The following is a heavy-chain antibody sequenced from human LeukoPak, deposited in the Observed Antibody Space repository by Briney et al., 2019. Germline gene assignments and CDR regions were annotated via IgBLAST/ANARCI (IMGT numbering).Heavy chain of an antibody. CDR1: GGSISNYY. CDR3: ARHSETCSGGSCFLDNFDY. CDR2: IYYSGST. V-gene: IGHV4-59*08. D-gene: IGHD2-15*01. Sequence: SETLSLTCTVSGGSISNYYWSWIRQPPGKGLEWIGYIYYSGSTNYKLSLKSRLTISVDSPKTHISLRLTSVTDADTAVYYCARHSETCSGGSCFLDNFDYWGQGTLVTVSS. J-gene: IGHJ4*02.